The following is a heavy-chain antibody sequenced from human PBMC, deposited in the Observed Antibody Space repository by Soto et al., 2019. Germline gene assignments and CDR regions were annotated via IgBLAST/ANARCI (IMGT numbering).Heavy chain of an antibody. D-gene: IGHD5-12*01. Sequence: QVQLVESGGGVVQPGRSLRLSCAASGFTFSSYGMHWVRQAPGKGLEWVAVIWYDGSNKYYADSVKGRFTISRDNSKNTLYLQVNSLRAEDTAVYYCARSYRDGYNAFDYWGQGTLVTVSS. V-gene: IGHV3-33*01. CDR3: ARSYRDGYNAFDY. J-gene: IGHJ4*02. CDR2: IWYDGSNK. CDR1: GFTFSSYG.